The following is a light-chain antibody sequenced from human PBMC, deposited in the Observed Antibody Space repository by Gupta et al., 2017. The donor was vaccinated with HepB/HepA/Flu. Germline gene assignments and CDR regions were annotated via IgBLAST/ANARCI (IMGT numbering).Light chain of an antibody. CDR3: QSADSSGTYVV. J-gene: IGLJ2*01. Sequence: SYELTPPPSVSVSPGQTARIPCPGDALPKQYAYWYQQKPGQAPVLVIYKDSERPSGIPERFSGSSSGTTVTLTISGVQAEDEADYYCQSADSSGTYVVFGGGTKLTVL. CDR2: KDS. CDR1: ALPKQY. V-gene: IGLV3-25*03.